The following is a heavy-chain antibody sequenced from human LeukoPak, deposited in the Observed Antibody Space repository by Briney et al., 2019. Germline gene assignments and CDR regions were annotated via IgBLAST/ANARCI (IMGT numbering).Heavy chain of an antibody. D-gene: IGHD1-1*01. CDR1: GGSFSGYY. Sequence: PSETLSLTCAVYGGSFSGYYWSWIRQPPGKGLEGIGEINHSGSTHYNPSLKSRVTISVDTSKNQFSLKLSSVTAADTAVYYCARSTPSTVWFDPWGQGTLVTVSS. CDR3: ARSTPSTVWFDP. V-gene: IGHV4-34*01. J-gene: IGHJ5*02. CDR2: INHSGST.